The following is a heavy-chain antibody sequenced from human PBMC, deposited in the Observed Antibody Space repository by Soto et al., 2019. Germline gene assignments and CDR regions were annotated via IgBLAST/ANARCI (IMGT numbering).Heavy chain of an antibody. D-gene: IGHD2-15*01. J-gene: IGHJ4*02. CDR2: IYYSGST. CDR1: GGSISGYY. CDR3: ARGYCSGGTCYSRVFDY. Sequence: SETLSLTCTVSGGSISGYYWNWIRQPPGKGLEWIGYIYYSGSTSYNPSLKSRVTILSDTSKSQFSLKLTSVTAADTAVYYCARGYCSGGTCYSRVFDYWGQGTLVTVSS. V-gene: IGHV4-59*08.